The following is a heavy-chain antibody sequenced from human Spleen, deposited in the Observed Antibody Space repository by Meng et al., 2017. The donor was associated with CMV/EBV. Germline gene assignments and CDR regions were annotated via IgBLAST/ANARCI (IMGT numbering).Heavy chain of an antibody. J-gene: IGHJ4*02. V-gene: IGHV3-48*03. CDR1: GFTFSNYE. CDR2: ISSSGSAM. D-gene: IGHD2-21*01. Sequence: GESLKISCAASGFTFSNYEMNWVRQAPGKGLAWVSYISSSGSAMYYADSVKGRFTISRDNAKNSLYLQMNSLRAEDTAVYYCARGCGSDCHLAWDNDYWGQGTLVTVSS. CDR3: ARGCGSDCHLAWDNDY.